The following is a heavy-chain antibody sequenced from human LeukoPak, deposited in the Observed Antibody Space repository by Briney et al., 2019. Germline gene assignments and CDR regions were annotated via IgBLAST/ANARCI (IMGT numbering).Heavy chain of an antibody. V-gene: IGHV3-23*01. J-gene: IGHJ6*02. D-gene: IGHD2-2*01. CDR2: ISGSGLST. CDR1: GFTFSSYA. CDR3: AKPRYCSTTSCSSYGFDV. Sequence: GGSLRLSCAASGFTFSSYAMSWVRQAPGKGLEWVSAISGSGLSTYYADSVKGRFTISRDNSKNTLFLQLSSLTPEDTATYYCAKPRYCSTTSCSSYGFDVWGQGTTVTVSS.